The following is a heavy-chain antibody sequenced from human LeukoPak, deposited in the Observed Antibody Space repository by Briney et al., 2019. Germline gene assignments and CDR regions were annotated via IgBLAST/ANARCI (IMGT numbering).Heavy chain of an antibody. CDR3: ARELWFVNAPGSWFDP. CDR2: IFHSGSS. Sequence: SETLSLTCAVSGDSISSGDYSWSWIRQPSGKGLEWIGYIFHSGSSYYNPSLKSRVTISVDKSKNQFSLRLTSVTAAETAVYYCARELWFVNAPGSWFDPWGQGTLVTVSS. D-gene: IGHD3-10*01. V-gene: IGHV4-30-2*01. CDR1: GDSISSGDYS. J-gene: IGHJ5*02.